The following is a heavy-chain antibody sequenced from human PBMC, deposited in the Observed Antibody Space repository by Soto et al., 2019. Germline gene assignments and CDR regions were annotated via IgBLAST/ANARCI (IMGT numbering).Heavy chain of an antibody. D-gene: IGHD3-22*01. CDR1: GGTFSSYA. CDR3: ARDLVVKDYYDSSGFFDY. J-gene: IGHJ4*02. CDR2: IIPTFGTA. Sequence: GASVKVSCKASGGTFSSYAISWVRQAPGQGLEWMGGIIPTFGTANYAQKFQGRVTITADESTSTAYMELSSLRSEDTAVYYCARDLVVKDYYDSSGFFDYWGQGTLVTVSS. V-gene: IGHV1-69*13.